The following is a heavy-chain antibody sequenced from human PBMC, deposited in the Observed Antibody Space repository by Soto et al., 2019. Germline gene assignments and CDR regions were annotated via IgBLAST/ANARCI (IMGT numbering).Heavy chain of an antibody. D-gene: IGHD5-12*01. Sequence: SVKVSCKASGYTFTSYSISWVRQAPGQGLEWMGGIVPVFGRPNYAQRFRGRLTITADESTSTGYMELISLRSDDTAVYYCAREGSGYNFWGQGTQVTVSS. CDR1: GYTFTSYS. CDR2: IVPVFGRP. V-gene: IGHV1-69*13. CDR3: AREGSGYNF. J-gene: IGHJ4*02.